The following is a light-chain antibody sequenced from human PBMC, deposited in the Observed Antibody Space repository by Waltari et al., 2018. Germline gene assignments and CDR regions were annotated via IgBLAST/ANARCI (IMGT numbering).Light chain of an antibody. V-gene: IGKV1-9*01. CDR1: QSISNY. CDR2: SAS. Sequence: DIQLTQSPSFLSAAVRDRVTITCRASQSISNYLAWYQQKPGKAPKLLIHSASTLQSGVPSRFSGSGSGTEFSLTISSLQPEDFATYYCQQLNSYPLTFGGGTKVEIK. CDR3: QQLNSYPLT. J-gene: IGKJ4*01.